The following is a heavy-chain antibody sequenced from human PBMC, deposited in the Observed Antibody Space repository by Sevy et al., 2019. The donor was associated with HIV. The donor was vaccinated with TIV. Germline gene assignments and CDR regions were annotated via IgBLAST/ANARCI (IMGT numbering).Heavy chain of an antibody. CDR1: GGTFSSYA. D-gene: IGHD3-22*01. V-gene: IGHV1-69*13. Sequence: ASVKVSCKASGGTFSSYAISWVRQAPGQGLEWMGGIIPIFGTANYAQKFQGRVTITADESTSTAYIELSSLRSEDKAVYYCASRGITDYYDSSGYYYVFDYWGQGTLVTVSS. CDR3: ASRGITDYYDSSGYYYVFDY. J-gene: IGHJ4*02. CDR2: IIPIFGTA.